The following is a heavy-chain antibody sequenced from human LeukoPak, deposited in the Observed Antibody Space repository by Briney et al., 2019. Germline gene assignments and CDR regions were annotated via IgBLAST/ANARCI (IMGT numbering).Heavy chain of an antibody. CDR3: AKNNDYGVQLGY. CDR2: ISGSGGST. CDR1: GFTFSSYA. Sequence: GGSLRLSCAVSGFTFSSYAMSWVRQAPGKGLEWVSAISGSGGSTYYADSVKGRFTISRDNSKNTLYLQMNSLRAEDTAVYYCAKNNDYGVQLGYWGQGTLVTVSS. D-gene: IGHD4-17*01. J-gene: IGHJ4*02. V-gene: IGHV3-23*01.